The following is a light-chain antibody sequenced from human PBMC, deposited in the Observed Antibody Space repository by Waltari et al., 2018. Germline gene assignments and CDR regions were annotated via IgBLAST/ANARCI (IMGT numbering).Light chain of an antibody. J-gene: IGKJ1*01. CDR1: QSVSRS. Sequence: EIVLTQSPGTLSLSPGERATLSCRASQSVSRSLAWYQQKSGQAPRLLIYGASSRATGGPDRLSGSGSGTDFSLTISRLEPEDFAVYYCQHYVRLPVTFGQGTKVEIK. CDR3: QHYVRLPVT. CDR2: GAS. V-gene: IGKV3-20*01.